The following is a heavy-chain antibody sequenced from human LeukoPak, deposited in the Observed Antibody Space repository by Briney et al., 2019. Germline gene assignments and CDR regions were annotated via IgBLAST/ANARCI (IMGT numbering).Heavy chain of an antibody. Sequence: SETLSLTCTVSSGSVSNSHYYWAWVRQPPGKGLEWLGSIFYSGNTHYNPSLKSPVTISIDTSKNQFSLKVSSVTAADTAIYYWAGNLSFGWFPFFLGYWGQGILVTVSS. J-gene: IGHJ4*01. CDR1: SGSVSNSHYY. D-gene: IGHD3-9*01. V-gene: IGHV4-39*07. CDR2: IFYSGNT. CDR3: AGNLSFGWFPFFLGY.